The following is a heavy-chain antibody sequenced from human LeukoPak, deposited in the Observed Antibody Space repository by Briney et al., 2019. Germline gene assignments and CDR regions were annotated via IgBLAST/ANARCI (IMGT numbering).Heavy chain of an antibody. CDR1: GASISRHH. Sequence: SSETLSLTCTVSGASISRHHWSWIRQSPGKGLEWIGYIYNSGSTNHNPSIKSSVTISVDTSKKQSSVKFKSVTAGDTAVYYCAREYYYGSGSAPFFDYWGLGTLVTVSA. D-gene: IGHD3-10*01. J-gene: IGHJ4*02. CDR2: IYNSGST. V-gene: IGHV4-59*11. CDR3: AREYYYGSGSAPFFDY.